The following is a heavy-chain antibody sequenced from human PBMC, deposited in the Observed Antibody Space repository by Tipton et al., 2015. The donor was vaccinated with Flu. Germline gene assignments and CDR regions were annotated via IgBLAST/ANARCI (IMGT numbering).Heavy chain of an antibody. J-gene: IGHJ4*02. CDR1: GDSIGGAYY. CDR2: SHHTGST. V-gene: IGHV4-38-2*01. D-gene: IGHD6-19*01. CDR3: ARLSAGWPPWVFDY. Sequence: TLSLTCSVSGDSIGGAYYWGWIRQPPGKGLEWIGNSHHTGSTYRNPSLKSRVIISMDTPKNQFSLSLSSMTAADSGTYFCARLSAGWPPWVFDYWGQGIAVTVSS.